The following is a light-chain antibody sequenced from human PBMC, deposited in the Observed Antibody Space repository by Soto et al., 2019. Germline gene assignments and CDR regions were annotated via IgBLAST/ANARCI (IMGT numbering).Light chain of an antibody. CDR1: QSVSSSY. Sequence: EIVLTQSPGTLSFSPGERATLTCRASQSVSSSYLAWFQQKPGQAPRLLIYGASSRATGIPDRFSGSGSGTDFTLTISRLEPEDFAVYYCQQYDNWPVFTFGPGTKVDIK. J-gene: IGKJ3*01. V-gene: IGKV3-20*01. CDR2: GAS. CDR3: QQYDNWPVFT.